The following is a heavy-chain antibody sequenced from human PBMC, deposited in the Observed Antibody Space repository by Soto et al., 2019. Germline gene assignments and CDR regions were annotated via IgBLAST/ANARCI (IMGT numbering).Heavy chain of an antibody. CDR3: ARDLGVTYYYDSSGYYSLGY. CDR2: IWYDGSNK. J-gene: IGHJ4*02. Sequence: GGSLRLSCAASGFTFSSYGMHWVRQAPGKGLEWVAVIWYDGSNKYHADSVKGRFTISRDNSKNTLYLQMNSLRAEDTAVYYCARDLGVTYYYDSSGYYSLGYWGQGTQVTVSS. CDR1: GFTFSSYG. D-gene: IGHD3-22*01. V-gene: IGHV3-33*01.